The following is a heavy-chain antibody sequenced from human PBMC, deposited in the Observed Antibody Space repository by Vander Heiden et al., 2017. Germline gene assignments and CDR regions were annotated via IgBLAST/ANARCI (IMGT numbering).Heavy chain of an antibody. CDR3: ARASGYYYPYFDY. D-gene: IGHD3-22*01. CDR1: GGSISSGGYS. V-gene: IGHV4-30-2*01. J-gene: IGHJ4*02. CDR2: IYHSGST. Sequence: QLQLQESGSGLVKPSQTLSLTCAVPGGSISSGGYSWSWIRQPPGKGLEWIGYIYHSGSTYYNPSLKSRVTISVDRSKNQFSLKLSSVTAADTAVYYCARASGYYYPYFDYWGQGTLVTVSS.